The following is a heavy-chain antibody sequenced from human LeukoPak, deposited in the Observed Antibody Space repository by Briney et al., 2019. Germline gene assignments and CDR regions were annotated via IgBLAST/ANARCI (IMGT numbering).Heavy chain of an antibody. D-gene: IGHD2-2*03. V-gene: IGHV4-34*01. Sequence: SETLSRTCAVYGGSFSGYYWSWIRQPPGKGLEWIGEINHSGSTNYNPSLKSRVTISVDTSKNQFSLKLSSVTAADTAVYYCARGLSWISFKYYFDYWGQGTLVTVSS. J-gene: IGHJ4*02. CDR3: ARGLSWISFKYYFDY. CDR2: INHSGST. CDR1: GGSFSGYY.